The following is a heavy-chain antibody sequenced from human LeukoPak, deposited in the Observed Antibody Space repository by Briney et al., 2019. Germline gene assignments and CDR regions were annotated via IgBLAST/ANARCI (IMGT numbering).Heavy chain of an antibody. CDR1: GFTFSRNG. J-gene: IGHJ6*03. V-gene: IGHV3-30*03. CDR2: ISSDGKEK. Sequence: GGSLRLSCAASGFTFSRNGMHWVRQAPGKGLEWVAVISSDGKEKYYADSVKGRFTISRDNAKNTLYLRMNSLRAEDTAVYYCARGGSPVHYYYMDVWGKGTTVTISS. D-gene: IGHD1-1*01. CDR3: ARGGSPVHYYYMDV.